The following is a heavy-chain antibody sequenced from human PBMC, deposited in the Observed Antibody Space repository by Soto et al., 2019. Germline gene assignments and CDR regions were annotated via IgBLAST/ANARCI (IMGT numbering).Heavy chain of an antibody. J-gene: IGHJ6*02. CDR3: TRAPFAHYSYGMDV. CDR2: IRSKAYGGTT. Sequence: GGSLRLSCTASGFTFGDYAMSWVRQSPGKGLEWVGFIRSKAYGGTTEYAASVEGRFTISRDDSKSIAYLQMNSLKTEDTAVYYCTRAPFAHYSYGMDVWGQGTTVTVSS. V-gene: IGHV3-49*04. CDR1: GFTFGDYA. D-gene: IGHD3-16*01.